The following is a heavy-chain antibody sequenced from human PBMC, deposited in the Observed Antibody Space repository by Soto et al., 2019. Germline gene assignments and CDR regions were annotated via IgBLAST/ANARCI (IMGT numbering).Heavy chain of an antibody. CDR3: ARDASYYYYGMDV. J-gene: IGHJ6*02. Sequence: SETLSLTCTVSGGSVSSGSYYWSWIRQPPGKGLEWIGYTYYSGSTNYNPSLKSRVTISVDTSKNQFSLKLSSVTAADTAVYYCARDASYYYYGMDVWGQGTTVTVSS. CDR1: GGSVSSGSYY. V-gene: IGHV4-61*01. CDR2: TYYSGST.